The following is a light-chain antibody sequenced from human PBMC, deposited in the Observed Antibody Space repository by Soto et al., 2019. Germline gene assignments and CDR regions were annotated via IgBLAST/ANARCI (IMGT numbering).Light chain of an antibody. V-gene: IGLV2-11*01. CDR3: CSYAGSSHV. J-gene: IGLJ1*01. CDR1: SSDVGGYNY. Sequence: QSVLTQPRSVSGSPGQSVTISCTGTSSDVGGYNYVSWYQQHPGKAPKVIIYDVSKRPSGVPDRFSGSKSGNTASLTISGLQADDEADYSSCSYAGSSHVFGTGTNVTVL. CDR2: DVS.